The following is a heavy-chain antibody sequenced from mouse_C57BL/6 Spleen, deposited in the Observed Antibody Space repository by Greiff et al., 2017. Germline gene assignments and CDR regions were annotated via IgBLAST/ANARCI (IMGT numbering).Heavy chain of an antibody. CDR3: ARDGGLLRYYAMDD. CDR1: GFTFSSYA. V-gene: IGHV5-4*01. CDR2: ISDGGSYT. D-gene: IGHD2-3*01. Sequence: EVQLVESGGGLVKPGGSLKLSCAASGFTFSSYAMSWVRQTPEKRLEWVATISDGGSYTYYPDNVKGRFTISRDNAKNNLYLQMSHLKSEDTAMYYCARDGGLLRYYAMDDWGQGTSVTVSS. J-gene: IGHJ4*01.